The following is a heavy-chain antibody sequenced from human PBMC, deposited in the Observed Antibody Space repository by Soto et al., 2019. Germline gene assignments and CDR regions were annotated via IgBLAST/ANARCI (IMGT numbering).Heavy chain of an antibody. V-gene: IGHV1-69*13. CDR2: IIPIFGTA. J-gene: IGHJ3*02. CDR3: ARGVITFGGVIVMPDAFDI. D-gene: IGHD3-16*02. CDR1: GYTFTSYA. Sequence: GASVKVSCKASGYTFTSYAISWVRQAPGQGLEWMGGIIPIFGTANYAQKFQGRVTVTADESTSTAYMELSSLRSEDTAVYYCARGVITFGGVIVMPDAFDIWGQGTMVTVSS.